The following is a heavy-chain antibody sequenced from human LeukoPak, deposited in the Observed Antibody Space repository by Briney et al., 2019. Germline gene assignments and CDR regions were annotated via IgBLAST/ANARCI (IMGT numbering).Heavy chain of an antibody. D-gene: IGHD3-10*01. J-gene: IGHJ4*02. CDR2: ISGSGGST. V-gene: IGHV3-23*01. CDR1: GFTFSSYA. Sequence: GGSLRLSCAASGFTFSSYAMSWVRQAPGKGLEWVSAISGSGGSTYYADSVKGRFTISRDNSKDTLYLQMNSLRAEDTAVYYCARDEYYYGSGTLNWGQGTLVTVSS. CDR3: ARDEYYYGSGTLN.